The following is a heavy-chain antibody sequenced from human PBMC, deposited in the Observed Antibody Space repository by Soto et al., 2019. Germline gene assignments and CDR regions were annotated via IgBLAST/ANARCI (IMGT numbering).Heavy chain of an antibody. CDR2: INHSGST. D-gene: IGHD6-13*01. J-gene: IGHJ5*02. CDR1: GGSFSGYY. V-gene: IGHV4-34*01. CDR3: ARTSYSSSWYSANWFDP. Sequence: SETLSLTCAVYGGSFSGYYWSWIRQPPGEGLEWIGEINHSGSTNYNPSLKGRVTISVDTSKNQFSLKLSSVTAADTAVYYCARTSYSSSWYSANWFDPWGQGTLVTVSS.